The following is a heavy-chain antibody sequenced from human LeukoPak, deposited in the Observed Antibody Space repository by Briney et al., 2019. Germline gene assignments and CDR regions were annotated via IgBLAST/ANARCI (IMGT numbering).Heavy chain of an antibody. Sequence: GGSLRLSCAASGFTFRNYATSWVRQAPGKGLEWVSTISDSGGNTYYADSVRGRFTISRDNAKNTLYLQMNSLRAEDTAVYYCAELGITMIGGVWGKGTTVTISS. J-gene: IGHJ6*04. CDR1: GFTFRNYA. D-gene: IGHD3-10*02. CDR3: AELGITMIGGV. CDR2: ISDSGGNT. V-gene: IGHV3-23*01.